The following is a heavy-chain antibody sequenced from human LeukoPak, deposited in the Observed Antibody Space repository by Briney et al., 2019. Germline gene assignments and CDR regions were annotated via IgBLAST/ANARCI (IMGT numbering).Heavy chain of an antibody. D-gene: IGHD6-19*01. J-gene: IGHJ4*02. Sequence: ASVKVSFKSSGYTFTSYYIHWVRQAPGQGLEWMGIINPSGGSTSYAQKFQGRVTMTRDTSTSTVYMELSSLRSEGTAVYYCARGAGQWLVLDYWGQGTLVTVSS. CDR3: ARGAGQWLVLDY. CDR1: GYTFTSYY. CDR2: INPSGGST. V-gene: IGHV1-46*01.